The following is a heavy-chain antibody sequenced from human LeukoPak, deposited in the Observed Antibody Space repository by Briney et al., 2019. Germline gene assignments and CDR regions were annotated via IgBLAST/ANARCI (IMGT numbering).Heavy chain of an antibody. V-gene: IGHV1-69*13. CDR1: GGTFSSYA. J-gene: IGHJ4*02. Sequence: ASVKVSCKASGGTFSSYAISWVRQAPGQGLEWMGGIIPIFGTANYAQKFQGRVTITADESTSTAYMELSSLRSEDTAVYYCARGHYYYDSSGYYYFGYWGQGTLVTVSS. CDR3: ARGHYYYDSSGYYYFGY. D-gene: IGHD3-22*01. CDR2: IIPIFGTA.